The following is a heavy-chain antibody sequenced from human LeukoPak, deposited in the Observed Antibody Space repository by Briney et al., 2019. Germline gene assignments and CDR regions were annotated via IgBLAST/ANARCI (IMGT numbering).Heavy chain of an antibody. D-gene: IGHD3-10*01. Sequence: SETLSLTCTVSGGSISSGSYYWSWIWQPAGKGLEWIGRIYTSGSTNYNPSLKSRVTISVDTSKNQFSLKLSSVTAADTAVYYCARYGGSMVLFDYWGQGTLVTVSS. CDR3: ARYGGSMVLFDY. CDR2: IYTSGST. V-gene: IGHV4-61*02. J-gene: IGHJ4*02. CDR1: GGSISSGSYY.